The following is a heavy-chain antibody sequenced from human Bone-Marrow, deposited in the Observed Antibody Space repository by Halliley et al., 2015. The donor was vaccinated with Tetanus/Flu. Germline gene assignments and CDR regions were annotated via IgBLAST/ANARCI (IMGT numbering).Heavy chain of an antibody. Sequence: RGIIYPGDSDTTYSPSSQGQVTISADKSISAAYLQWSSLRASDPAIYYCARLGGASRPDFDYWGQGTLVTVSS. D-gene: IGHD1-26*01. J-gene: IGHJ4*02. CDR3: ARLGGASRPDFDY. CDR2: IYPGDSDT. V-gene: IGHV5-51*01.